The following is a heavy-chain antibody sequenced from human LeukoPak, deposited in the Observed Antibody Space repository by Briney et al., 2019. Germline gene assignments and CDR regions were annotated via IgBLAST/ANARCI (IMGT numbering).Heavy chain of an antibody. CDR2: IGSSSTYT. CDR1: GFTFSGYY. CDR3: ARDRGAVAATWFDY. Sequence: GGSLRLSCAASGFTFSGYYMSWVRQAPGKGLEWVSCIGSSSTYTNYADSVKGRFTISRDNAKNSLYLQMDGLRAEDTAVYYGARDRGAVAATWFDYWGQGTLVTVSS. J-gene: IGHJ4*02. D-gene: IGHD6-19*01. V-gene: IGHV3-11*05.